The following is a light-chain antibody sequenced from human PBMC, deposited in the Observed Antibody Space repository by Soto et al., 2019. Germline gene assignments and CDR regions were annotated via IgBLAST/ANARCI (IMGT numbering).Light chain of an antibody. Sequence: LVLTQSPATLSVAPGERVTLAGRASQSVSSNLAWYQQKPGQAPRLLIYDASNRATGIPARFSGSGSGTEFTLTINSLQSEDSAVYYCQQHNQWPITFGQGTRLEIK. CDR3: QQHNQWPIT. CDR1: QSVSSN. V-gene: IGKV3D-15*01. CDR2: DAS. J-gene: IGKJ5*01.